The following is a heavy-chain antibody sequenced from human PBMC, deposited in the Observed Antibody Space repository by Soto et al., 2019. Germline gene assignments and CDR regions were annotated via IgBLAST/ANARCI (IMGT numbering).Heavy chain of an antibody. CDR3: ARSPTYYYDSSGYYLDY. V-gene: IGHV4-30-4*01. Sequence: SETLSLTCTVSGGSISSGDYYWSWIRQPPGKGLEWIGYIFHSGSTYYNPSLRSRVTISIDTSKNQFSLKLSSVTAADTAVYYCARSPTYYYDSSGYYLDYWGQGTLVTVSS. CDR1: GGSISSGDYY. CDR2: IFHSGST. J-gene: IGHJ4*02. D-gene: IGHD3-22*01.